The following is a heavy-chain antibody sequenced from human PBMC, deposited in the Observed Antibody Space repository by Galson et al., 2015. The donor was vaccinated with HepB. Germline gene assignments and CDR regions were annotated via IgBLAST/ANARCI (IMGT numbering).Heavy chain of an antibody. CDR1: GFNFRFFA. V-gene: IGHV3-23*01. CDR2: ISGSGRKT. CDR3: ARDWARIHYFYGLDV. J-gene: IGHJ6*02. D-gene: IGHD3-16*01. Sequence: SLRLSCAASGFNFRFFAMSWVRQAPGKGLEWVSDISGSGRKTNYASSVEGRFTISRDNAKNSLYLQMNNLRVEDTAVYYCARDWARIHYFYGLDVWGQGTLVTVSS.